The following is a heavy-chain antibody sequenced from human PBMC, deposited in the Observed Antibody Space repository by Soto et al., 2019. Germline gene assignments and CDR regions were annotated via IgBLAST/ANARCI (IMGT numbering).Heavy chain of an antibody. Sequence: GGSLRLSCAASGFTLSSYGMHWVRQAPGKGLEWVAVIWYDGSNKYYADSVKGRFTISRDNSKNTLYLQMNSLRAEDTAVYYCARYYYDSSGLDYWGQGTLVTVS. CDR3: ARYYYDSSGLDY. CDR2: IWYDGSNK. V-gene: IGHV3-33*01. D-gene: IGHD3-22*01. CDR1: GFTLSSYG. J-gene: IGHJ4*02.